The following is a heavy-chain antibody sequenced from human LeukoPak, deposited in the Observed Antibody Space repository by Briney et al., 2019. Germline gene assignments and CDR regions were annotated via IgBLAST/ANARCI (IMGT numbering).Heavy chain of an antibody. CDR1: GFTFSDYY. V-gene: IGHV3-11*01. Sequence: GGSLRLSCAASGFTFSDYYMTWIRKAPGKGLEGVSYISNSGSTIYYAESLKGRFTISRDNAKSSLYLQLNSLSAEDTAVYYCARRRECSGSSCYYFDYWGQGALVTVSS. CDR3: ARRRECSGSSCYYFDY. CDR2: ISNSGSTI. J-gene: IGHJ4*02. D-gene: IGHD1-26*01.